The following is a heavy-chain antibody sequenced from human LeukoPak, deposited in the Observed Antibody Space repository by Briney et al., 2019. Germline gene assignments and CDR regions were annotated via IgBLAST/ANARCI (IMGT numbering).Heavy chain of an antibody. CDR3: AKQLGNCSDGGCYFPY. CDR2: MSNNGGHT. J-gene: IGHJ4*02. V-gene: IGHV3-23*01. Sequence: GGCLTLSCAASGLTFSRSAMRWVRQAPGKGLEWVAAMSNNGGHTYYANSIQGRFTISRNNSKSTLSLQTNSLRAEDTAVYYWAKQLGNCSDGGCYFPYWGQGTLVTVSS. D-gene: IGHD2-15*01. CDR1: GLTFSRSA.